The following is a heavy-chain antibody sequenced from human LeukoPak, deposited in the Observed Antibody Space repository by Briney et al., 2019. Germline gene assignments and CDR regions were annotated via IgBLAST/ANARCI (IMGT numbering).Heavy chain of an antibody. CDR1: GFTFSSYG. Sequence: PGGSLRLSCAASGFTFSSYGMHWVRQAPGKGLWWVAIISYDGSNKYYADSVKGRFTISRDNSKNTLYLQMNSPRAEDTAVYYCAKLYAGGSGSYYLDAFDIWGQGTMVTVSS. V-gene: IGHV3-30*18. D-gene: IGHD3-10*01. J-gene: IGHJ3*02. CDR2: ISYDGSNK. CDR3: AKLYAGGSGSYYLDAFDI.